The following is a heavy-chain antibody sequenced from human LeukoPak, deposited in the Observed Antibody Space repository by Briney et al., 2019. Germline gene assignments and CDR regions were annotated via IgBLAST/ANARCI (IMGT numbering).Heavy chain of an antibody. J-gene: IGHJ4*02. CDR1: GYNFIYYY. V-gene: IGHV1-46*01. D-gene: IGHD6-19*01. CDR3: ARGPYSSGWYGLDY. Sequence: ASVNVSCKTSGYNFIYYYIHWARQAPGQGLEWMALINPSGGSTSCAQKFQGRVTMTRDTSTSTVYMELRSLRSEDTAVYYCARGPYSSGWYGLDYWGQGTLVTVSS. CDR2: INPSGGST.